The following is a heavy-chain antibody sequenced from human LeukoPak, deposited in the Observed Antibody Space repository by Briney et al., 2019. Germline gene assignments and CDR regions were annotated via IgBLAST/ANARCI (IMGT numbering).Heavy chain of an antibody. V-gene: IGHV4-34*01. D-gene: IGHD5-18*01. CDR1: GGPFSGYS. J-gene: IGHJ4*02. CDR2: INHSGST. Sequence: PSETLSLTCAVSGGPFSGYSWNWIRQPPGKGLEWIGEINHSGSTNYNPSLKNQVTMSIDTSKNQFSLRLSSVTAADTAVYYCARGLEGYSYGYSEFDYWGQGALVTVSS. CDR3: ARGLEGYSYGYSEFDY.